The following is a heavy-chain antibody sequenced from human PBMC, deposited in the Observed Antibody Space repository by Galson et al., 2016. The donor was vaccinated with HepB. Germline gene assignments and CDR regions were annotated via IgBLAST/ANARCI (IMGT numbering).Heavy chain of an antibody. CDR1: EFTVSGTY. V-gene: IGHV3-66*01. CDR3: TRDSPQVDNSGGWGFYDP. J-gene: IGHJ5*02. CDR2: IANDGTT. Sequence: SLRLSCAASEFTVSGTYMNWIRQAPGKGLEWVSMIANDGTTYYADSVKGRFFISRDTSKNTMSLQMNSLWAEATAVYYCTRDSPQVDNSGGWGFYDPWGQGTLVTVSS. D-gene: IGHD6-19*01.